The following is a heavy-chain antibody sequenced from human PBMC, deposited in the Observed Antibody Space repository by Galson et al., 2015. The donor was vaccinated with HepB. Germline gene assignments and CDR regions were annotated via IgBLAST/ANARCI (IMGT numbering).Heavy chain of an antibody. J-gene: IGHJ4*02. CDR1: GFTFSSYS. CDR3: ARDRTGFFYFDY. CDR2: ISSSSSYI. D-gene: IGHD3/OR15-3a*01. Sequence: SLRLSCAASGFTFSSYSMNWVRQAPGKGLEWVSSISSSSSYIYYADSVKGRFTISRDNAKNSLYLQMNSLRAEDTAVYYCARDRTGFFYFDYWGQGTLVTVSS. V-gene: IGHV3-21*01.